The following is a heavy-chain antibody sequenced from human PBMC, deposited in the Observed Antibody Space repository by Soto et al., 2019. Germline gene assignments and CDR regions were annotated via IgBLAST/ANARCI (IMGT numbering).Heavy chain of an antibody. J-gene: IGHJ4*02. CDR3: ARLYRHWLVIQWSYFDY. CDR2: ISYDGSNK. V-gene: IGHV3-30-3*01. CDR1: GLTFSSYA. Sequence: QVQLVESGGGVVQPGTSLRLSCAASGLTFSSYAMHWVRQAPGKGLEWVAVISYDGSNKYYADSVKGRFTISRDNSKNTLYLQMNSLRSEDTAVYYCARLYRHWLVIQWSYFDYWGQGTLVTVSS. D-gene: IGHD6-19*01.